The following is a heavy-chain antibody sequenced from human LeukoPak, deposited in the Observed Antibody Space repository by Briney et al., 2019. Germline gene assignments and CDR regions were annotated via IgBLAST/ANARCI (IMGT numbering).Heavy chain of an antibody. CDR1: GFTFSDYY. CDR2: ISRGGSTI. D-gene: IGHD1-26*01. J-gene: IGHJ4*02. V-gene: IGHV3-11*04. Sequence: GGSLRLSCAASGFTFSDYYMNWIRQAPGKGLEWISYISRGGSTIYYGDSVKGRFTISRDNAKNSLYLQMNSLRAEDTAVYYCARGVGTSQSYDYWGQGTLVTVSS. CDR3: ARGVGTSQSYDY.